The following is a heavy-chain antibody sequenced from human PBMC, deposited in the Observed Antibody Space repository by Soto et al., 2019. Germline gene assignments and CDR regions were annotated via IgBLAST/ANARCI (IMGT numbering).Heavy chain of an antibody. CDR3: ARHHGPTTSENWFDP. Sequence: ASVKGCCKASGYTFFTYDISWVRQAPGQGLEWMGWISTYSGDTKYAQKFQGRVTMTTDTSTTTAYLELRSLRSDDTAVYYCARHHGPTTSENWFDPWGQGTLVPVSP. CDR2: ISTYSGDT. D-gene: IGHD5-12*01. CDR1: GYTFFTYD. V-gene: IGHV1-18*01. J-gene: IGHJ5*02.